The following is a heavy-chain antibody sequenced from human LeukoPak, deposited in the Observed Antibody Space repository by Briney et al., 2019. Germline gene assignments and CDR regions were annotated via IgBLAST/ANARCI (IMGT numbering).Heavy chain of an antibody. CDR1: GFTFRSYG. Sequence: GRSLRLSCAASGFTFRSYGMHWVRQAPGKGLEWVAVIWYDGSNKYYTDSVKGRFTISRDNSRNTLFLQMNSLRAEDTAVYYCARHDTAMATDYGMDVWGQGTTVTVSS. CDR3: ARHDTAMATDYGMDV. CDR2: IWYDGSNK. J-gene: IGHJ6*02. V-gene: IGHV3-33*01. D-gene: IGHD5-18*01.